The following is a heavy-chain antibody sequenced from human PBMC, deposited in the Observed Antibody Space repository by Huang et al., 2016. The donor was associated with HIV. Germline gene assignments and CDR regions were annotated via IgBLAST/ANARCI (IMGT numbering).Heavy chain of an antibody. CDR1: GYGFSSYG. J-gene: IGHJ4*02. CDR2: IYPRDSET. CDR3: ARQVDGFRSHFDF. V-gene: IGHV5-51*01. Sequence: EVLLVQSGAELKEPGESLKISCKASGYGFSSYGIGGVRQKPGKGLEWMGIIYPRDSETKYSPSFDGQVTISADKSTRTAYLQWESLKAPDTAIYFCARQVDGFRSHFDFWGQGTLVSVSS. D-gene: IGHD5-18*01.